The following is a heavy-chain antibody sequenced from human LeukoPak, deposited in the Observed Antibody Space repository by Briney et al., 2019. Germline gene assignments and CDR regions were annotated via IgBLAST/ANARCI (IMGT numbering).Heavy chain of an antibody. V-gene: IGHV4-34*01. CDR1: GGSFSGYY. CDR3: ARLKQWLVQGGYNWFDP. CDR2: INHSGST. J-gene: IGHJ5*02. Sequence: SETLSLTCAVYGGSFSGYYWSWIRQPPGKGLEWIGEINHSGSTNYNPSLKSRVTISVDTSKNQFSLRLSSVTAVDTAVYYCARLKQWLVQGGYNWFDPWGQGTLVTVSS. D-gene: IGHD6-19*01.